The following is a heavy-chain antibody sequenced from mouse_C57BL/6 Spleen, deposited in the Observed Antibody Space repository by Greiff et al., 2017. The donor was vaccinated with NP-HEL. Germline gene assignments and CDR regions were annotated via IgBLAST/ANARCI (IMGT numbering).Heavy chain of an antibody. CDR2: IDPEDGET. V-gene: IGHV14-2*01. D-gene: IGHD3-2*02. Sequence: EVQLVEPGAELVKPGASVKLSCTASGFDITDYYMHWVKQRTEQGLEWIGRIDPEDGETKYAPKFQGKATITADTSSNTAYLQLSSLTSEDTAVYYCARAQATGAWFAYWGQGTLVTVSA. CDR3: ARAQATGAWFAY. CDR1: GFDITDYY. J-gene: IGHJ3*01.